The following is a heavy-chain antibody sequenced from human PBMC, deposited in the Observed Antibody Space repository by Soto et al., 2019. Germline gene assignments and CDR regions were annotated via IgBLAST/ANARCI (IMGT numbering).Heavy chain of an antibody. Sequence: RLSCAASGFTFSSYGMHWVRQAPGKGLEWVAVIWYDGSNKYYADSVKGRFTISRDNSKNTLYLQMNSLRAEDTAVYYCARDPGDYVLDYWGQGTLVTVSS. CDR2: IWYDGSNK. CDR3: ARDPGDYVLDY. CDR1: GFTFSSYG. V-gene: IGHV3-33*01. J-gene: IGHJ4*02. D-gene: IGHD4-17*01.